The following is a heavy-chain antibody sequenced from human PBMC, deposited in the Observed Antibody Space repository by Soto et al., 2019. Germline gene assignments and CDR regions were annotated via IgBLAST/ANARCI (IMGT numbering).Heavy chain of an antibody. D-gene: IGHD6-19*01. CDR3: ARVAGSGWYDA. CDR1: GGSISSGGYY. J-gene: IGHJ5*02. Sequence: PSETLSLSCTVSGGSISSGGYYWRWIRQHPGKGLEWIGYIYYSGSTYYDPSLKSRVTISLDLSKNQFSLNLNSVTAADTAVYYCARVAGSGWYDAWGQGTLVTVPQ. CDR2: IYYSGST. V-gene: IGHV4-31*03.